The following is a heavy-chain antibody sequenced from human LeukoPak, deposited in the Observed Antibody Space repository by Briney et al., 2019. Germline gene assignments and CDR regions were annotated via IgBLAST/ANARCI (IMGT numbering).Heavy chain of an antibody. D-gene: IGHD1-7*01. CDR3: ARRTYNWNYGYGY. CDR1: GGSLSGYY. V-gene: IGHV4-34*01. CDR2: TNHSGST. Sequence: PSETLSLACAVYGGSLSGYYWSWIRQPPGKGLEWIGETNHSGSTNYNPSLKSRVTISVDTSKNQFSLKLSSVTAADTAVYYCARRTYNWNYGYGYWGQGTLVTVSS. J-gene: IGHJ4*02.